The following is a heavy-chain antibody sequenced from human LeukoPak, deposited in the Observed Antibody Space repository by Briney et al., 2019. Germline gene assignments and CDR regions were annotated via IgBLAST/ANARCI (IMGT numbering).Heavy chain of an antibody. Sequence: ASVKVSCKASGYTFTSYDINWVRQATGQGLEWMGWMNPNSGNTGYAQKFQGRVTMTRDTSTSTVYMELSSLRSEDTAVYYCARGRRVTVNGVDYWGQRTLVTVSS. CDR2: MNPNSGNT. CDR1: GYTFTSYD. CDR3: ARGRRVTVNGVDY. V-gene: IGHV1-8*01. J-gene: IGHJ4*02. D-gene: IGHD2-8*01.